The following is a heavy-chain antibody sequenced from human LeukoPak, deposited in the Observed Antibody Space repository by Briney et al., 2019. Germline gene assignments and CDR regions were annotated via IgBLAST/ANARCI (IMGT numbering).Heavy chain of an antibody. CDR3: VKDLRVGGDY. V-gene: IGHV3-64D*06. Sequence: PGGSLRVSCSGSGFTFSNYPMYWVRQAPGKGLEYVSAISTDGGSTYYADSVKGRFSISGDNSKNTLYLQMSSLRAEDTAVYYCVKDLRVGGDYWGQGTLVTVSS. CDR2: ISTDGGST. CDR1: GFTFSNYP. J-gene: IGHJ4*02. D-gene: IGHD3-16*01.